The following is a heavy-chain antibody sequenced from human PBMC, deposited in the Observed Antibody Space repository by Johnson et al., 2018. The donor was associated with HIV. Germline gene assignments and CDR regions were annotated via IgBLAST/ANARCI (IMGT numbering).Heavy chain of an antibody. Sequence: VQLVESGGGLVQPGGSLRLSCAASGFTVSSNYMSWVRQAPGKGLEWVSVIYSGGSTYYADSVKGRFTISRDNSKNTLYLQMNSLRAEDTAVYYRARDHGDWVGATDAFDIWGQGTMVTVSS. V-gene: IGHV3-66*01. CDR2: IYSGGST. J-gene: IGHJ3*02. CDR1: GFTVSSNY. D-gene: IGHD1-26*01. CDR3: ARDHGDWVGATDAFDI.